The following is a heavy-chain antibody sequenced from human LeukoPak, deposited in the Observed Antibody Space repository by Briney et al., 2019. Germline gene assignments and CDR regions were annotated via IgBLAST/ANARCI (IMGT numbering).Heavy chain of an antibody. CDR3: ARAGEVYNWFDP. D-gene: IGHD3-10*01. Sequence: TLSLTCTVSGGSISSGDYYWSWIRQPPGKGLEWIGYIYYSGSTYYNPSLKSRVTISVDTSKNQFSLKLSSVTAADTAVYYCARAGEVYNWFDPWGQGTLVTVSS. CDR1: GGSISSGDYY. V-gene: IGHV4-30-4*08. CDR2: IYYSGST. J-gene: IGHJ5*02.